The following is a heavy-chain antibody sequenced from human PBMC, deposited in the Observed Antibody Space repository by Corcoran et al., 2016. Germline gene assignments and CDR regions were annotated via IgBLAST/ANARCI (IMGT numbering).Heavy chain of an antibody. CDR3: ARISSGWHFDY. J-gene: IGHJ4*02. Sequence: QVTLKESGPALVKPTQTLTLTCTFSGFSLSTSGMRVSWIRQPPGKALEWLARIDWDDDNFYSTSLKTRLTISKDTSKNQVVLTMTNMDPVDTAAYYCARISSGWHFDYWGQGTLVTVSA. CDR2: IDWDDDN. CDR1: GFSLSTSGMR. V-gene: IGHV2-70*04. D-gene: IGHD6-19*01.